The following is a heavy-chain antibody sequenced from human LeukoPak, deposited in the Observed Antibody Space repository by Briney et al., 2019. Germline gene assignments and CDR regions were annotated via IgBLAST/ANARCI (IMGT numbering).Heavy chain of an antibody. CDR1: GGTFSSYA. V-gene: IGHV1-69*05. Sequence: GASVKVSCKASGGTFSSYAISWVRQAPGQGPEWMGGIIPIFGTANYAQKLQGRVTMTTDTSTSTAYVELRSLRSDDTAVYYCARTPRRIAAAGSYYYYGMDVWGQGTTVTVSS. D-gene: IGHD6-13*01. CDR3: ARTPRRIAAAGSYYYYGMDV. J-gene: IGHJ6*02. CDR2: IIPIFGTA.